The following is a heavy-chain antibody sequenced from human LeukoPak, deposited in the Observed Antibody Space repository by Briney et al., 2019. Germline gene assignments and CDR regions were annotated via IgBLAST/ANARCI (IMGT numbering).Heavy chain of an antibody. CDR3: ASHHFPYYDVLTGYSDY. J-gene: IGHJ4*02. CDR2: INHSGST. CDR1: GGSFSGYY. Sequence: SETLSLTCAVYGGSFSGYYWSWIRQPPGKGLEWIGEINHSGSTNYNPSLKSRVTISVDTSKNQFSLKLSSVTAADTAVYYCASHHFPYYDVLTGYSDYWGQGTLVTVSS. V-gene: IGHV4-34*01. D-gene: IGHD3-9*01.